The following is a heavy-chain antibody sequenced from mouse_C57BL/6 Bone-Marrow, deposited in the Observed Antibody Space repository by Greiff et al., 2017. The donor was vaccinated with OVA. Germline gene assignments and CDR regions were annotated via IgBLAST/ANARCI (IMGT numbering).Heavy chain of an antibody. CDR3: ARIYDYYAMDY. CDR2: INPNNGGT. Sequence: VQLQQSGPELVKPGASVKISCKASGYTFTDYYMNWVKQSHGKSLEWIGDINPNNGGTSYNQKFKGKATLTVDKSSSTAYMELRSLTSEDSAVDYCARIYDYYAMDYWGQGTSVTVSS. V-gene: IGHV1-26*01. D-gene: IGHD2-3*01. J-gene: IGHJ4*01. CDR1: GYTFTDYY.